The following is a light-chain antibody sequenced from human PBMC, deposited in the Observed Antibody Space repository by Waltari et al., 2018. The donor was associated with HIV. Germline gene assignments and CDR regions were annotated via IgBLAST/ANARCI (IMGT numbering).Light chain of an antibody. CDR1: SSNIGSNT. CDR3: AAWDDSLIGPV. Sequence: QSVLTQPPSASGTPGQRVTISLSGTSSNIGSNTVNCYQQLPGTAPKLLIYSNNQRPPGVPDRLSGSKSGTSASLAISGLQSEDEANYYCAAWDDSLIGPVFGGGTKLTVL. CDR2: SNN. V-gene: IGLV1-44*01. J-gene: IGLJ3*02.